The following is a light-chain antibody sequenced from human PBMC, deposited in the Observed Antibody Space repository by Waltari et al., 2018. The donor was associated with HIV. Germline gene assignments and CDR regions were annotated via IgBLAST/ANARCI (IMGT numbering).Light chain of an antibody. Sequence: QSVLTPPPSASGTPGQRVTISCSGSSSNIRSNPVNWYQQLPGTAPKLLIYSNNQRPSGVPDRFSGSKSGTSVSLAISGLQSEDDTDYYCAAWDDSLNGWVFGGGTKLTVL. CDR2: SNN. J-gene: IGLJ3*02. CDR1: SSNIRSNP. V-gene: IGLV1-44*01. CDR3: AAWDDSLNGWV.